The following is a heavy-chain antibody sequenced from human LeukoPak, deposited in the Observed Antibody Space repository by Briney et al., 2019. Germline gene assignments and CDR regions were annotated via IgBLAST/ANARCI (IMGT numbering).Heavy chain of an antibody. Sequence: GGSLRLSCAASGFTFSSYSMNWVRQAPGKGLEWVSSISSSSSYIYYADSVKGRFTISRDNAKNSLYLQMKSLRAEDTAVYYFASDYGSNWYDYWGQGTLVTVYS. J-gene: IGHJ4*02. D-gene: IGHD6-13*01. CDR2: ISSSSSYI. V-gene: IGHV3-21*01. CDR1: GFTFSSYS. CDR3: ASDYGSNWYDY.